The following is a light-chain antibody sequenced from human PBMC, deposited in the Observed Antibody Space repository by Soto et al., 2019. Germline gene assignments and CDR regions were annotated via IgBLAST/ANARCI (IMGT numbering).Light chain of an antibody. CDR1: HSISSW. Sequence: DIQMTQSPSTLSASTGDTVTVTCRASHSISSWLAWYQQKPGKAPKLLIYRASSLESGVPSRFSGGGSGTEFTLTISILEPDDFATYYCQQYKSYPHTFGRGTKLEI. CDR2: RAS. J-gene: IGKJ2*01. CDR3: QQYKSYPHT. V-gene: IGKV1-5*03.